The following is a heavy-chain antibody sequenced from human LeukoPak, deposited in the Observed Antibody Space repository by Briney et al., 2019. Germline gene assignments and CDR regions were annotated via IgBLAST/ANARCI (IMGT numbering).Heavy chain of an antibody. J-gene: IGHJ4*02. CDR1: GFTFSSYA. CDR2: IKQDGSEK. Sequence: GGSLRLSCAASGFTFSSYAMSWVRQAPGKGLEWVANIKQDGSEKYYVDSVKGRFTISRDNAKNSLYLQMNSLRAEDTAVYYCARAKQQAAYWGQGTLVTVSS. CDR3: ARAKQQAAY. V-gene: IGHV3-7*03. D-gene: IGHD6-13*01.